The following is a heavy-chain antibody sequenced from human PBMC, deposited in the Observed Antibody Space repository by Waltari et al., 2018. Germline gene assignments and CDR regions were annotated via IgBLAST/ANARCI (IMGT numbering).Heavy chain of an antibody. CDR1: GFTFSSYA. V-gene: IGHV3-23*04. CDR2: ISGSGGST. D-gene: IGHD3-10*01. CDR3: AKLLWGVVDAFDI. Sequence: EVQLVESGGGLVQPGGSLRLSCAASGFTFSSYAMSWVRQAPGKGLEWGSAISGSGGSTYYADSVKGRFTISRDNSKNTLYLQMNSLGAEDTAVYYCAKLLWGVVDAFDIWGQGTMVTVSS. J-gene: IGHJ3*02.